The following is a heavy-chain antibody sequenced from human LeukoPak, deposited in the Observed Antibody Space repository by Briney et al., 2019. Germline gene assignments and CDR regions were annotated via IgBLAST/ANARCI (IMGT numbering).Heavy chain of an antibody. CDR1: GGSISSSSYY. Sequence: NPSETLSLTCTVSGGSISSSSYYWGWIRQPPGKGLEWIGSIYYSGSTYYNPSLKSRVTISVDTSKNQFSLKLSSVTAADTAVYYCATHPRYCSSTSCFHAFDIWGQGTMVTVSS. D-gene: IGHD2-2*01. V-gene: IGHV4-39*01. CDR3: ATHPRYCSSTSCFHAFDI. CDR2: IYYSGST. J-gene: IGHJ3*02.